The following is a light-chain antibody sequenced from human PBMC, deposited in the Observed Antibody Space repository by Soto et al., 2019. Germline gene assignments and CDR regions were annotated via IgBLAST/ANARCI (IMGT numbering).Light chain of an antibody. V-gene: IGLV1-44*01. CDR1: SSNIGSHT. J-gene: IGLJ2*01. Sequence: QSVLTQPPSASGTPGQSVTISCSGSSSNIGSHTVNWYQHLPGTAPQLLLYNNNQRPSGVPDRFSGSRSGTLASLAISGLQSEDEANYDCAAWDDSLNGVLFGGGTKLTVL. CDR2: NNN. CDR3: AAWDDSLNGVL.